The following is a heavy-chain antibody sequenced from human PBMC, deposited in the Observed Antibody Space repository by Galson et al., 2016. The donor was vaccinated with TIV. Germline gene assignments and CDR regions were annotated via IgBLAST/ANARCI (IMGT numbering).Heavy chain of an antibody. D-gene: IGHD6-13*01. CDR2: IKQDGGEK. V-gene: IGHV3-7*01. Sequence: SLRLSCAASGFTFSSYWMSWVCQAPGKGLEWVANIKQDGGEKYYVDSVKGRFTISRDNAKNSLFLQMNSLRAEDRAVYYCARDFPPGYGSSFNDYWGQGTLVTVSS. J-gene: IGHJ4*02. CDR1: GFTFSSYW. CDR3: ARDFPPGYGSSFNDY.